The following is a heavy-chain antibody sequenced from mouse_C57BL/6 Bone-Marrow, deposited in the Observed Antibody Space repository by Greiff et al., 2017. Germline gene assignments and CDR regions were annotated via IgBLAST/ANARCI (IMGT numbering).Heavy chain of an antibody. CDR1: GYTFTDYD. CDR2: INPDYGDA. Sequence: EVQLQQSGPELVKPGASVKISCKASGYTFTDYDMHWVKQRNEQSLEWIGVINPDYGDASYTQKFKGKATMTADTSSNTAYMQLTSLTSEDSAVYYCAPPVEAAADYWGQGTTLTVSS. V-gene: IGHV1S45*01. D-gene: IGHD3-2*02. CDR3: APPVEAAADY. J-gene: IGHJ2*01.